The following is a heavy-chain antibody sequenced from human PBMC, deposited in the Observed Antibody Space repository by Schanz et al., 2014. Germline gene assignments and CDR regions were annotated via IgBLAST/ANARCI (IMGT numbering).Heavy chain of an antibody. CDR3: AREVGLYDRGWFDP. J-gene: IGHJ5*02. Sequence: QVQLVQSGAEVRKPGASVKVSCKASGGTFSSYTISWVRQARGQGLEWVGRFIPILDVGNYAQQFQGRVTFTADKSTSTAYMELSSLRSEDTAVYYCAREVGLYDRGWFDPWGQGTLVTVSS. CDR2: FIPILDVG. CDR1: GGTFSSYT. V-gene: IGHV1-69*04. D-gene: IGHD3-22*01.